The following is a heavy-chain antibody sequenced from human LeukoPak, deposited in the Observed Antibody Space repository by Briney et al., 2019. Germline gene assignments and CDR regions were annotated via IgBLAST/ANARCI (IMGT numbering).Heavy chain of an antibody. D-gene: IGHD3-10*01. Sequence: PGGSLRLSCAASGFTVSSNYMSWVRQAPGKGLEWVSVIYSGGSTYYADSVKGRFTISRDNSKNTLYLQMNSLRAEDTAVYYCARDRWFGELLSHYYYYGMDVWGQGTTVTVSS. CDR1: GFTVSSNY. V-gene: IGHV3-66*01. CDR3: ARDRWFGELLSHYYYYGMDV. CDR2: IYSGGST. J-gene: IGHJ6*02.